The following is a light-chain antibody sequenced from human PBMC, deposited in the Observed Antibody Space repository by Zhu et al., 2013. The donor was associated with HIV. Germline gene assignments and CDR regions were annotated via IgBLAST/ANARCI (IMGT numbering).Light chain of an antibody. CDR1: QGIGSA. V-gene: IGKV1-13*02. CDR3: QQYNSHSRT. J-gene: IGKJ1*01. Sequence: IQMTQSPSSLSASVGDRVTITCRASQGIGSALAWYQQKPGKVPKLLISDASNLESGVPSRFSGSGSGTEFTLSISSLQPDDFATYYCQQYNSHSRTFGQGTKVEI. CDR2: DAS.